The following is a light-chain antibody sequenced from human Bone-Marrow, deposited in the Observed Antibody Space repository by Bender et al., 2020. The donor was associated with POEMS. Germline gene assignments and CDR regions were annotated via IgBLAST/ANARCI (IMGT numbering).Light chain of an antibody. CDR3: SSYSSGRTMWL. CDR2: DVT. V-gene: IGLV2-14*03. Sequence: QSALNQPASVSESPGQSITISCTGSSSDVGGYDYVSWYQQHPGKATKLIIYDVTNRPSGVSDRFSGSKSGNTASLTIFGLQPEDEADYYCSSYSSGRTMWLFGGGTKLTVL. J-gene: IGLJ3*02. CDR1: SSDVGGYDY.